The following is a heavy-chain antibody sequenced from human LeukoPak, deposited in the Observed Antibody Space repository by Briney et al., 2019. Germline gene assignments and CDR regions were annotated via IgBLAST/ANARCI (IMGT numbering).Heavy chain of an antibody. CDR3: ARGDIYGDYVW. D-gene: IGHD4-17*01. V-gene: IGHV1-2*02. CDR1: GYTFTDYY. J-gene: IGHJ4*02. Sequence: ASAKVSCKASGYTFTDYYMHWVRQAPGKGLEWMGWINPYSGGTKNAQKFQGRVTMTRDASTSTAYMDLSTLTFDDTAFYYCARGDIYGDYVWWGQGTLVTVSS. CDR2: INPYSGGT.